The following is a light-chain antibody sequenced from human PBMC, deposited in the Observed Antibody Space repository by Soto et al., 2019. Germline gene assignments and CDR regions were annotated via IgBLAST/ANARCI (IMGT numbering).Light chain of an antibody. V-gene: IGKV1-5*01. Sequence: DIQMTQSPSSLSASVGETVIISCRASETITRYLNWYQSKPGKAPKLLIYDASSLESGVPSRFSGSGSGTEFTLTISSLQPDDFATYYCQRYNSYSRTFGQGTKV. J-gene: IGKJ1*01. CDR1: ETITRY. CDR3: QRYNSYSRT. CDR2: DAS.